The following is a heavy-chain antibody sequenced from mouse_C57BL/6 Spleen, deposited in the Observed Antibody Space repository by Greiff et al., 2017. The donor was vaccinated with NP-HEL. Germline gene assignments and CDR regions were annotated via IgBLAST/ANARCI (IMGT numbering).Heavy chain of an antibody. CDR3: VRGYYGSNYFDY. CDR2: IRSKSNNYAT. V-gene: IGHV10-1*01. D-gene: IGHD1-1*01. J-gene: IGHJ2*01. CDR1: GFSFNTYA. Sequence: EVQRVESGGGLVQPKGSLKLSCAASGFSFNTYAMNWVRQAPGKGLEWVARIRSKSNNYATYYADSVKDRFTISRDDSESMLYLQMNNLKTEDTAMYYCVRGYYGSNYFDYWGQGTTLTVSS.